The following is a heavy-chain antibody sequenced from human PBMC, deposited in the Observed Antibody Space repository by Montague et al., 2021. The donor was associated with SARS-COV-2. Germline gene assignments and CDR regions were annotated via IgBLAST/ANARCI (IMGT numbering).Heavy chain of an antibody. Sequence: SETLSLTCTVSGDSVSSSGYYWSWIRQPPGKGLEWLGIVYYSGYTNYNPSVKGRVTISIDASKNQFSLKLNSLTATDTAIYHCARRRQREDYFDFWGQGTLVTVSS. CDR3: ARRRQREDYFDF. J-gene: IGHJ4*02. CDR2: VYYSGYT. CDR1: GDSVSSSGYY. V-gene: IGHV4-39*01. D-gene: IGHD1-1*01.